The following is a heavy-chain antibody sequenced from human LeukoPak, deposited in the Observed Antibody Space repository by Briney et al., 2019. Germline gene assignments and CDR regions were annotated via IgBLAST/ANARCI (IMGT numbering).Heavy chain of an antibody. J-gene: IGHJ4*02. V-gene: IGHV3-23*01. Sequence: QPGGSLRLSCAASGFTFSNYAMSWVRQAPGKGLEWVSGISASGSSTYYADSVKGRFTISRDTSQNTLYLQMNSLRAEDTALYYCAPYSSGWSLGGYWGQGTLVTVSS. D-gene: IGHD6-19*01. CDR3: APYSSGWSLGGY. CDR2: ISASGSST. CDR1: GFTFSNYA.